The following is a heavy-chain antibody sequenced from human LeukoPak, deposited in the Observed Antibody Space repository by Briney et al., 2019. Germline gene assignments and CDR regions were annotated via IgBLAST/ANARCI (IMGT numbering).Heavy chain of an antibody. D-gene: IGHD2-2*02. CDR2: IYPGDSDT. J-gene: IGHJ3*02. Sequence: GESLKISCKGSGYSFTSYWIGWVRQMPGKGLEWMGIIYPGDSDTRYSPSFQGQVTISADKSISTAYLQWSSLKASDTAMYYCASHIRVGVPAAIPDMTMGDAFDIWGQGTMVTVSS. CDR3: ASHIRVGVPAAIPDMTMGDAFDI. V-gene: IGHV5-51*01. CDR1: GYSFTSYW.